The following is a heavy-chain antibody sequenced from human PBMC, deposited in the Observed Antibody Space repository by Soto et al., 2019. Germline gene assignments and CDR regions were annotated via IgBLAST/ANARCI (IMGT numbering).Heavy chain of an antibody. Sequence: GAPLRLSCADSGFTFSKCWMTWIRQAPANGLEWIGLIKTNIDGGRIDYAAPVKGRFTISRDDSKNTLYLQMNSLKTEDTGVYYCTTNSVTDFYYYGMEVWGLGTTVTASS. V-gene: IGHV3-15*01. CDR2: IKTNIDGGRI. CDR3: TTNSVTDFYYYGMEV. J-gene: IGHJ6*02. CDR1: GFTFSKCW.